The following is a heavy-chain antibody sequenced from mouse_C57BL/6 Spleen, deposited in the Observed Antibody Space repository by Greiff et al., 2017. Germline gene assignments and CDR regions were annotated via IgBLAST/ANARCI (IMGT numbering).Heavy chain of an antibody. V-gene: IGHV1-52*01. CDR2: IDPSDSET. CDR1: GYTFTSYW. J-gene: IGHJ4*01. CDR3: ERGGGYYDYDGAAMDY. Sequence: VQLQQPGAELVRPGSSVKLSCKASGYTFTSYWMHWVKQRPIQGLEWIGNIDPSDSETHYNQKFKDKATLTVDKSSSTAYMQLSSLTSEDSAVYYCERGGGYYDYDGAAMDYWGQGTSVTVSS. D-gene: IGHD2-4*01.